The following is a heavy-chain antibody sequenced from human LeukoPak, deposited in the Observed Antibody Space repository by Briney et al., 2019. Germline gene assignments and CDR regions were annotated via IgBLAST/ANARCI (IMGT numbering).Heavy chain of an antibody. CDR2: IYYSGST. V-gene: IGHV4-59*01. CDR1: GGSISSYY. Sequence: SETLSLTCTVSGGSISSYYWSWIRQPPGKGLEWIGNIYYSGSTNHNPSLNSRVTISVDTSKKQFSLKLTSVIAADTVVYYCARVAKHFRGGLSFYFMDVWGIGTTVTISS. J-gene: IGHJ6*03. CDR3: ARVAKHFRGGLSFYFMDV. D-gene: IGHD3-10*01.